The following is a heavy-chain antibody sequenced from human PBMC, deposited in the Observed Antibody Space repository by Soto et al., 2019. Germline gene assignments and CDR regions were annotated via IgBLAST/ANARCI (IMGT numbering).Heavy chain of an antibody. CDR3: ARDGERDTGLNFYYYLHGMDA. CDR2: ISPYNGTT. CDR1: GYTFTSYG. J-gene: IGHJ6*02. V-gene: IGHV1-18*01. D-gene: IGHD1-1*01. Sequence: ASVKVSCKASGYTFTSYGMNWVRQAPGRGLEWMGWISPYNGTTKYAEKFQGEMTMTTDTATSTAYMDLRSLRSDDTAVYYCARDGERDTGLNFYYYLHGMDAWGQGTRVTVS.